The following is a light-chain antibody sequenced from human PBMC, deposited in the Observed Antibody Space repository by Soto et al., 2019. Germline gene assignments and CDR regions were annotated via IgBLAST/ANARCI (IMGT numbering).Light chain of an antibody. CDR2: SDN. V-gene: IGLV1-44*01. J-gene: IGLJ3*02. Sequence: QSVLTQPPSASGTPGQRVTISCSGSSSNIGSNTVNWYQQLPGTAPNLLIYSDNQRPSGVSDRFSGSKSGTSASLAISGLQSEDEADYYCATWDDLNGLRVFGGGTKVTVL. CDR3: ATWDDLNGLRV. CDR1: SSNIGSNT.